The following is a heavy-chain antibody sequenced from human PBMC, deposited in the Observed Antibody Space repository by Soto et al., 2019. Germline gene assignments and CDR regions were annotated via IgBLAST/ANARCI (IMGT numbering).Heavy chain of an antibody. V-gene: IGHV5-51*01. CDR1: GYSFTSYW. CDR2: IYPGDSDT. J-gene: IGHJ6*02. D-gene: IGHD2-21*02. CDR3: ARVVVTAIPSYGMDV. Sequence: GESLKISCKGSGYSFTSYWIGWVRQMPGKGLEWMGIIYPGDSDTRYSPSFQGQVTVSADKSISTAYLQWSSLKASDTAMYYCARVVVTAIPSYGMDVWGQGTTVTVSS.